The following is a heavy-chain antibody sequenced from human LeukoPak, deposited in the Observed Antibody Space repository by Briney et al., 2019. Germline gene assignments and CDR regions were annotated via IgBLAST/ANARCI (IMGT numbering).Heavy chain of an antibody. CDR3: AVGGSGWCAPIDY. CDR2: IYHSGST. D-gene: IGHD6-13*01. V-gene: IGHV4-59*01. Sequence: SETLSLTCTVSGGSISSYYWSWIRQPPGKGLEWIGYIYHSGSTNYNPSLKSRVTISVDTSKNQFSLKLSSVTAADTAVYYCAVGGSGWCAPIDYWGQGTLVTVSS. J-gene: IGHJ4*02. CDR1: GGSISSYY.